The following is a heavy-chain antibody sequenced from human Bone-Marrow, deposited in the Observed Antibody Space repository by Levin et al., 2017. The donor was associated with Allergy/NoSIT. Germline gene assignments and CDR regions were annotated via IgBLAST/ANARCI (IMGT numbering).Heavy chain of an antibody. V-gene: IGHV3-7*04. CDR3: ARDDYLY. J-gene: IGHJ4*02. Sequence: GESLKISCEGSGFVLRDYWMSWVRQAPGKGLEWVAMIKEDGSADYYVDSVEGRFTISRDNAQNFLYLQMNNLRGEDTAVYYCARDDYLYWGQGTLVTVSA. CDR2: IKEDGSAD. CDR1: GFVLRDYW. D-gene: IGHD3-16*01.